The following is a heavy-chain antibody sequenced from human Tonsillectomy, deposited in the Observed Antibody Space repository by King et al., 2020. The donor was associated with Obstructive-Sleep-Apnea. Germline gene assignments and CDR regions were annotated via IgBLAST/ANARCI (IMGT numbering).Heavy chain of an antibody. CDR1: GFTFSSYG. J-gene: IGHJ4*02. CDR3: AISQYDSSGYYADY. Sequence: VQLVESGGGVVQPGRSLRLSCAASGFTFSSYGMHWVRQAPGKGLEWVAFIRYDGSNKYYADSVKGRFTLSRDNSKNTLYLQMNSLRAEDTAVYYCAISQYDSSGYYADYWGQGTLVTVSS. CDR2: IRYDGSNK. D-gene: IGHD3-22*01. V-gene: IGHV3-30*02.